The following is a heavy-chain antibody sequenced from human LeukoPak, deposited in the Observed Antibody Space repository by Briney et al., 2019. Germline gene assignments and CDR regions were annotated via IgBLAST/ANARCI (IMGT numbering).Heavy chain of an antibody. V-gene: IGHV4-59*11. Sequence: SETLSLTCTVSGGSISSHYWSWIRQPPGKGLEWIGYIYYSGSTNYNPSLKSRVTISVDTSKNQFSLKLSSVTAADTAVHYCARGTVVPALSSWFDPWGQGTLVTVSS. CDR1: GGSISSHY. CDR3: ARGTVVPALSSWFDP. CDR2: IYYSGST. D-gene: IGHD2-2*01. J-gene: IGHJ5*02.